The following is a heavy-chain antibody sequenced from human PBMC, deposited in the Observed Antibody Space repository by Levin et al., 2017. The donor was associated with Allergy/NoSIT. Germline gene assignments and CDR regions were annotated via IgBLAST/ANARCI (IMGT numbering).Heavy chain of an antibody. CDR3: ARVGSETAIMAHFED. Sequence: KSGGSLRLSCAASGFTFSSHNMCWVRQAPGKGLEWVSCISSSTSYIYYADSVKGRITISRDNAKTSLYLRMNSLRVEDTAVYYCARVGSETAIMAHFEDWGQGTHVTVSS. CDR2: ISSSTSYI. V-gene: IGHV3-21*01. CDR1: GFTFSSHN. D-gene: IGHD2-21*02. J-gene: IGHJ4*02.